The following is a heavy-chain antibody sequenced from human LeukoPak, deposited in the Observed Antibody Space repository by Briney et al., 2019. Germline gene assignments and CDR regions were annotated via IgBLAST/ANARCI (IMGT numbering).Heavy chain of an antibody. CDR2: IRYDGSNK. V-gene: IGHV3-30*02. Sequence: GGSLRLSCAASGFTFNIYGMHWVRQAPGKGLEWVAFIRYDGSNKDYADSVKGRFTISRDNSKNTLYLQMNSLRAEDTALYYCARDTRDIPVDVWGKGTTVTVSS. D-gene: IGHD1-26*01. J-gene: IGHJ6*04. CDR3: ARDTRDIPVDV. CDR1: GFTFNIYG.